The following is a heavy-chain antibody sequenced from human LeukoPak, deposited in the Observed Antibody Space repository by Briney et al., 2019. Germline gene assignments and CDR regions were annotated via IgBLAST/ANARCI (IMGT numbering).Heavy chain of an antibody. CDR2: IKQDGSEK. CDR3: ARAAGGGDYDYYYYYMDV. J-gene: IGHJ6*03. V-gene: IGHV3-7*01. D-gene: IGHD4-17*01. Sequence: PGGSLRLSCAASGFTFSSYWMSWVRQAPGKGLEWVANIKQDGSEKYYVDSVKGRFTISRDNAKNSLYLQMNSLRAEDTAVYYCARAAGGGDYDYYYYYMDVWGKGTTVTVSS. CDR1: GFTFSSYW.